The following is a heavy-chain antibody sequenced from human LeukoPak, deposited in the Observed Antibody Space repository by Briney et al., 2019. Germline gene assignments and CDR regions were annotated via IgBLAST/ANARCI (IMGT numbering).Heavy chain of an antibody. D-gene: IGHD6-13*01. Sequence: ASVKVSCKASGGTFSRYAISWVRQAPGQGLEWMGGIIPIFGTANYAQKFQGRVTITTDESTSTAYMELSSLRSEDTAVYYCARGRYSSSWRRTNYYMDVWGKGPRSPSP. J-gene: IGHJ6*03. CDR2: IIPIFGTA. CDR3: ARGRYSSSWRRTNYYMDV. V-gene: IGHV1-69*05. CDR1: GGTFSRYA.